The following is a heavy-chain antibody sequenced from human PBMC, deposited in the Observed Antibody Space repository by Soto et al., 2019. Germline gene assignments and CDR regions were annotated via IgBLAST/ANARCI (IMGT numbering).Heavy chain of an antibody. CDR2: IYFNGNT. CDR3: ASVTFGGVVLAH. CDR1: ADSFSKYY. J-gene: IGHJ4*02. Sequence: PSETLSLTCSVSADSFSKYYWTWIRQPPGEGLEWIGYIYFNGNTNYNPSLKGRVTISIGTSKKQFSLNLSSVTAADTAVYYCASVTFGGVVLAHWGQGTLVTVSS. D-gene: IGHD3-16*01. V-gene: IGHV4-59*01.